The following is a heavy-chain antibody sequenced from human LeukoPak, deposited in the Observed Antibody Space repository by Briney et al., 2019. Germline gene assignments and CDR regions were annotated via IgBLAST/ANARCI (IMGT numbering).Heavy chain of an antibody. D-gene: IGHD6-19*01. CDR3: ALYSSGWNFDY. CDR1: GYTXTSYG. CDR2: ISAYNGHT. Sequence: GASVKVSCKASGYTXTSYGINWVRQAPGQGLEWMGWISAYNGHTNYAQKLQGRVTMTTDTSTNTAYMELRSLRSDDTAVYYCALYSSGWNFDYWGQGTLVTVSS. J-gene: IGHJ4*02. V-gene: IGHV1-18*01.